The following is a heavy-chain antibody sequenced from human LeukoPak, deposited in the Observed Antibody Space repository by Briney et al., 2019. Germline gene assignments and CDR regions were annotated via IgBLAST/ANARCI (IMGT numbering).Heavy chain of an antibody. J-gene: IGHJ5*02. CDR2: IYYSGST. V-gene: IGHV4-59*05. CDR3: ARLALRVVPAATENWFDP. D-gene: IGHD2-2*01. Sequence: SETLSLTCTVSGGSISSYYWSWIRQPPGKGLEWIGSIYYSGSTYYNPSLKSRVTISVDTSKNQFSLKLSSVTAADTAVYYCARLALRVVPAATENWFDPWGQGTLVTVSS. CDR1: GGSISSYY.